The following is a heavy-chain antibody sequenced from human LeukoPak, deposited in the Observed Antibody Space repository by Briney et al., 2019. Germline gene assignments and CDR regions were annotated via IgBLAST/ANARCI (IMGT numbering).Heavy chain of an antibody. CDR3: ARELTMVRGVDNWFDP. Sequence: SETLSLTCTVSGGSISSYYWSWIRQPAGKGLEWIGRIYTSGSTNYNPSLKSRVTMSVDTSKNQFSLKLSSVTAADTAVYYCARELTMVRGVDNWFDPWGQGTLVTVSS. V-gene: IGHV4-4*07. J-gene: IGHJ5*02. D-gene: IGHD3-10*01. CDR1: GGSISSYY. CDR2: IYTSGST.